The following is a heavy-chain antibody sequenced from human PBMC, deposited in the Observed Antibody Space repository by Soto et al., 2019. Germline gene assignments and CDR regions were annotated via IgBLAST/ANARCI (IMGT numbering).Heavy chain of an antibody. CDR3: ASKYSSRGGWLDP. Sequence: SETLSLTCTVSGGSISSGGYYWGWIRQHPGKGLEWIGYIYYSGSTYYNPSLKSRVTVSVDTSKNQFSLKLSSVTAADTAVYYGASKYSSRGGWLDPWGQGTLVTVSS. D-gene: IGHD6-13*01. CDR2: IYYSGST. V-gene: IGHV4-31*02. J-gene: IGHJ5*02. CDR1: GGSISSGGYY.